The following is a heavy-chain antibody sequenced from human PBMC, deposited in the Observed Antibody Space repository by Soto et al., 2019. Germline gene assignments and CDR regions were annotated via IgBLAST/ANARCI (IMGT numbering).Heavy chain of an antibody. J-gene: IGHJ1*01. Sequence: QITLKESGPTLVKPTQTLTLTCTFSVFSLSTSGLGVGGIRQPPGKALEWLADIYWDDDKGYSPSLKSRLAITKDTSKNQVVLTMPNMDPVDTATYYCAHRRSTVTKAEYFQHWGQGTLVTVSS. D-gene: IGHD4-17*01. CDR2: IYWDDDK. CDR1: VFSLSTSGLG. CDR3: AHRRSTVTKAEYFQH. V-gene: IGHV2-5*02.